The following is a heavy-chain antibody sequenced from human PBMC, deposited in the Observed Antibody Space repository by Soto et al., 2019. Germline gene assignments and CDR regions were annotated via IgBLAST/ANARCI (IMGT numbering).Heavy chain of an antibody. CDR2: ISWNSGSI. CDR1: GFTFDDYA. CDR3: AKGFKGYYYYGMDV. Sequence: GGSLRLSCAASGFTFDDYAMHWVRQAPGKGLEWVSGISWNSGSIGYADSVKGRFTISRDNAKNSLYLQMNSLRAEDTALYYCAKGFKGYYYYGMDVWGQGTTVTVSS. V-gene: IGHV3-9*01. D-gene: IGHD3-10*01. J-gene: IGHJ6*02.